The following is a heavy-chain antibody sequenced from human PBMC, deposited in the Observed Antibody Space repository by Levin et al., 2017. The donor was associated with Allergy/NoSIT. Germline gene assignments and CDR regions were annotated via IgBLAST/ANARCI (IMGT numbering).Heavy chain of an antibody. CDR2: ISYDGSNK. J-gene: IGHJ3*02. V-gene: IGHV3-30*18. Sequence: GGSLRLSCAASGFTFSSYGMHWVRQAPGKGLEWVAVISYDGSNKYYADSVKGRFTISRDNSKNTLYLQMNSLRAEDTAVYYCAKGREVVPAAMGVRNDAFDIWGQGTMVTVSS. CDR1: GFTFSSYG. D-gene: IGHD2-2*01. CDR3: AKGREVVPAAMGVRNDAFDI.